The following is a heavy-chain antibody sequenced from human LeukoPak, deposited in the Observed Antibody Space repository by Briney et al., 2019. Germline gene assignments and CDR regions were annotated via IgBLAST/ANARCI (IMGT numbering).Heavy chain of an antibody. D-gene: IGHD2-2*01. CDR1: GYTFTGYY. CDR2: INPNSGGT. Sequence: GASVKVSCKASGYTFTGYYMHWVRQAPGQGLEWMGWINPNSGGTNYAQKFQGRVTMTRDTSISTAYMELSRLRSDDTAVYYCARKFRGGYCSSTSCPNDYWGQGTLVTVSS. J-gene: IGHJ4*02. CDR3: ARKFRGGYCSSTSCPNDY. V-gene: IGHV1-2*02.